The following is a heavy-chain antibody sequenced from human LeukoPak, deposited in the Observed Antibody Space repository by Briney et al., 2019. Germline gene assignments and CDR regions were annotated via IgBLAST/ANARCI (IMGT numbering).Heavy chain of an antibody. V-gene: IGHV3-53*04. D-gene: IGHD3-10*01. Sequence: GGSLRLSCAASGFTVSSNYMSWVRQAPGKGLEWVSVIYSGGSTYYADSVRGRFTISRHNSKNTLYLQMNSLRAEDTAVYYCASVFRGVIYYWGQGTLVTVSS. CDR3: ASVFRGVIYY. J-gene: IGHJ4*02. CDR2: IYSGGST. CDR1: GFTVSSNY.